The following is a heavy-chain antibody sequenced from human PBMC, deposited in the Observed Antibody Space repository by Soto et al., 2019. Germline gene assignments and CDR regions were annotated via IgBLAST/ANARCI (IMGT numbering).Heavy chain of an antibody. V-gene: IGHV1-2*04. CDR3: AREKIAVAATGAFDI. J-gene: IGHJ3*02. Sequence: QVQLVQSGAEVKKPGASVKVSCKASGYTFTGYYMHWVRQAPGQGLEWMGWINPNSGGTNYAQKFQGWVTMTRDTSISTAYMELSMLRSDDTAVYYCAREKIAVAATGAFDIWGQGTMVTVSS. D-gene: IGHD6-19*01. CDR2: INPNSGGT. CDR1: GYTFTGYY.